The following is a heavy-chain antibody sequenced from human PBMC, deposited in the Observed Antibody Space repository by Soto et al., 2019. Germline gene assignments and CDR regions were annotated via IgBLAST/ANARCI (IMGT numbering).Heavy chain of an antibody. CDR3: AKGISGYILDALDG. J-gene: IGHJ6*02. V-gene: IGHV3-23*01. Sequence: SVGLACAASGVSLSSKPMSWARQSPGKGLEWVSGISGSGGSTDYADSVKGRFTISRDNSKNTLYLQMNSLRAEDMAVHYWAKGISGYILDALDGWCQAITVTV. CDR1: GVSLSSKP. D-gene: IGHD5-12*01. CDR2: ISGSGGST.